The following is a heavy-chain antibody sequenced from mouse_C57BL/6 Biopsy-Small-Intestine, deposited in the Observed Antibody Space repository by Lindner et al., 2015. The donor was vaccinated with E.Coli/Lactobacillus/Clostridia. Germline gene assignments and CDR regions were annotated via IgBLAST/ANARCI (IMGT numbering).Heavy chain of an antibody. V-gene: IGHV10-3*01. CDR1: GFTFNTYA. J-gene: IGHJ4*01. Sequence: VQLQESGGGLVQPKGSLKLSCAASGFTFNTYAMHWVRQAPGKGLEWIARIRSKSSYYATFYADSVKDRFTISRDDSQGMLFLQMNNLKTEDTAMYYCVRAPVVAPMDYWGQGTSVTVSS. D-gene: IGHD1-1*01. CDR2: IRSKSSYYAT. CDR3: VRAPVVAPMDY.